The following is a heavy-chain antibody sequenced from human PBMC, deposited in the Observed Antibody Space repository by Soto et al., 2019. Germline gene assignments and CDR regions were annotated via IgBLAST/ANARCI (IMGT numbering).Heavy chain of an antibody. V-gene: IGHV3-49*03. J-gene: IGHJ6*02. D-gene: IGHD3-3*01. CDR2: IRSKAYGGTT. Sequence: GGSLRLSCTASGFTFGDYAMSWFRQAPGKGLEWVGFIRSKAYGGTTEYAASVKGRFTISRDDSKSIAYLQMNSLKTEDTAVYYCTKDSDNFCYYYGMDVWGQGTTVTFSS. CDR1: GFTFGDYA. CDR3: TKDSDNFCYYYGMDV.